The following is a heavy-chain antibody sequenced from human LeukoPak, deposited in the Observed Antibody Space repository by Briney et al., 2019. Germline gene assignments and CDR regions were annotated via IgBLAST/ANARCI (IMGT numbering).Heavy chain of an antibody. CDR1: GFTFSSYA. J-gene: IGHJ4*02. V-gene: IGHV3-23*05. CDR2: ITNSGSNT. Sequence: GGSLRLSCAASGFTFSSYAMSWVRQAPGKGLEWVSAITNSGSNTYYADSVKGRFTISRDNSKNTIYLQMNSLRADDTAVYYCARGLSPPGDYWGQGTLVTVSS. D-gene: IGHD2/OR15-2a*01. CDR3: ARGLSPPGDY.